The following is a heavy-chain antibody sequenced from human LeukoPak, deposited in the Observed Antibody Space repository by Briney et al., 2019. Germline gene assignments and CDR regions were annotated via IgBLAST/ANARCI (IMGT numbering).Heavy chain of an antibody. D-gene: IGHD5-18*01. Sequence: GASVNVSCMASGYTFTSYGISWVRQDPGQGLEWMGWISAYNGNTNYAQKPQGRVTITTNTSNSTAYMEPRSLRSDHTAVYYCARGIQLCSSLFDPWGQGTLVTVS. CDR2: ISAYNGNT. V-gene: IGHV1-18*01. CDR1: GYTFTSYG. J-gene: IGHJ5*02. CDR3: ARGIQLCSSLFDP.